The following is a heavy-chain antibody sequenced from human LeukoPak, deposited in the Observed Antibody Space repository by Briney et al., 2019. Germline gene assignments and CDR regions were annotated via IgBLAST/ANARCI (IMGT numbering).Heavy chain of an antibody. CDR2: IRYDGSNK. CDR1: GFTFSSYG. V-gene: IGHV3-30*02. Sequence: GGSLRLSCAASGFTFSSYGMHWVRQAPGKGLEWVAFIRYDGSNKYYADSVKGRFTISRDNSKNTLYLQMNSLRAEDTAVYYCAKPYYGILTGYSPFDYWGQGTLVTVSS. CDR3: AKPYYGILTGYSPFDY. J-gene: IGHJ4*02. D-gene: IGHD3-9*01.